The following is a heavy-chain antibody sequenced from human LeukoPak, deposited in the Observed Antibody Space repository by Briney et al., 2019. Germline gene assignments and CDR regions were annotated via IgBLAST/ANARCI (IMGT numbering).Heavy chain of an antibody. D-gene: IGHD6-19*01. J-gene: IGHJ3*02. V-gene: IGHV3-30*18. CDR3: AKDADSVAGGRSGAFDI. CDR2: ISYDGSNK. CDR1: GFTFSSYG. Sequence: GGSLRLSCAASGFTFSSYGMHWVRQAPGKGLEWVAVISYDGSNKYYADSVKGRFTISRDNSKNTLYLQMNSLRAEDTAVYYCAKDADSVAGGRSGAFDIWGQGTMVTVSS.